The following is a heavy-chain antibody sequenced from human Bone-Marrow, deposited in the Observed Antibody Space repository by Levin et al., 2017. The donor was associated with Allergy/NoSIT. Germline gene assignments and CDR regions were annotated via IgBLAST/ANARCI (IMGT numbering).Heavy chain of an antibody. Sequence: ESLSLTCAASGFTFNTYSMSWVRQAPGKGLEWVANIKPDGGEENYVDSVKGRFTISRDNAKNSLFLQMNSLRAEDTAVYYCATDYGGNSRHWGQGTLVTVSS. V-gene: IGHV3-7*01. CDR2: IKPDGGEE. CDR3: ATDYGGNSRH. D-gene: IGHD4-23*01. J-gene: IGHJ4*02. CDR1: GFTFNTYS.